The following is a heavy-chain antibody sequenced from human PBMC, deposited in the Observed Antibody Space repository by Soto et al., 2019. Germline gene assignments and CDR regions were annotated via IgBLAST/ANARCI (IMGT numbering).Heavy chain of an antibody. V-gene: IGHV4-34*01. CDR1: GGSFSGYY. Sequence: AEPLSITCAVYGGSFSGYYWSWIRQPPGKGLEWIGEINHSGSTNYNPSLKSRVTISVDTSKNQFSLKLSSVTAADTAVYYCARSSGWYFRAFDI. J-gene: IGHJ3*02. CDR3: ARSSGWYFRAFDI. D-gene: IGHD6-19*01. CDR2: INHSGST.